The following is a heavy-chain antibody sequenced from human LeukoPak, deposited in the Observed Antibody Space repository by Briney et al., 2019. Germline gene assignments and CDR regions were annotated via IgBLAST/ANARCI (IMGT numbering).Heavy chain of an antibody. V-gene: IGHV5-10-1*01. CDR2: IDPSDSYT. Sequence: PGESLKISCKGSGYSFTSYWISWVRQMPGKGLEWMGRIDPSDSYTNYSPSFQGHVTISADKSISTAYLQWSSLKASDTAMYYCARPMNFDWLEEDYWGQGTLVTVSS. CDR3: ARPMNFDWLEEDY. D-gene: IGHD3-9*01. J-gene: IGHJ4*02. CDR1: GYSFTSYW.